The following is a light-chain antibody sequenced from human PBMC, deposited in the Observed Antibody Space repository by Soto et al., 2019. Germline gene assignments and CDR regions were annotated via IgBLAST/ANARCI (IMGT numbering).Light chain of an antibody. CDR1: QTVRNNY. CDR2: DAS. V-gene: IGKV3-20*01. Sequence: EFVGTQSPSTLSLSPGARATLSCRASQTVRNNYLALYQQTPGQAPRLLIYDASSRATGIPDRFSGIGSGTVFTLTISRLEPEDFALYDCQQYSSFITFGQGTRLEIK. CDR3: QQYSSFIT. J-gene: IGKJ5*01.